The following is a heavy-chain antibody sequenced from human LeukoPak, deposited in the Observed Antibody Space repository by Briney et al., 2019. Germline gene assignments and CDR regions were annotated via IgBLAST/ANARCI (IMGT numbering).Heavy chain of an antibody. V-gene: IGHV4-30-4*08. D-gene: IGHD1-14*01. Sequence: SETLSLTCTVSGYSISSGYYWGWIRQPPGKGLEWIGYIYYSGSTYYNPSLKSRVTISVDTSKNQFSLKLSSVTAADTAVYYCARVPNEATFDYWGQGTLVTVSS. J-gene: IGHJ4*02. CDR3: ARVPNEATFDY. CDR2: IYYSGST. CDR1: GYSISSGYY.